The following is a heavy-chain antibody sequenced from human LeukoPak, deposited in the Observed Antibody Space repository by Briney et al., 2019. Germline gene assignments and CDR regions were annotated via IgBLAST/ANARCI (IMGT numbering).Heavy chain of an antibody. V-gene: IGHV1-18*01. Sequence: GASVKVSCKASGYTFTSYGISWVRQAPGQGLEWMGWISAYNGNTNYAQKLQGRVTMTTDTSTSTAYMELRSLRSDDAAVYYCARFAGVRGVKRELGYWGQGTLVTVSS. CDR3: ARFAGVRGVKRELGY. J-gene: IGHJ4*02. D-gene: IGHD3-10*01. CDR1: GYTFTSYG. CDR2: ISAYNGNT.